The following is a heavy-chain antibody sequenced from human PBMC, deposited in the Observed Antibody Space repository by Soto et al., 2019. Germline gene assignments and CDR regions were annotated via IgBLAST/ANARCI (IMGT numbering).Heavy chain of an antibody. CDR1: GGSISSSSYY. J-gene: IGHJ6*02. D-gene: IGHD5-18*01. CDR3: AIQLGYSYGWYYYYGMDV. Sequence: SETLSLTCNVSGGSISSSSYYCGWIRQPPGKELEWIGSLYNSRSTYYKPSLKSRVTISVDTSKNQFFLKLSSVTAADTAVYYCAIQLGYSYGWYYYYGMDVWGQGTTVTVSS. CDR2: LYNSRST. V-gene: IGHV4-39*01.